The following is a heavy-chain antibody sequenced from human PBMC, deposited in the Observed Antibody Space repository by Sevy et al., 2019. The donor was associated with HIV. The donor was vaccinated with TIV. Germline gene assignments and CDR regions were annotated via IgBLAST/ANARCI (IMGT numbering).Heavy chain of an antibody. D-gene: IGHD2-15*01. CDR3: ARAYCSSGSCYSLAY. CDR1: GYTFTSYR. CDR2: ISAHNGDT. J-gene: IGHJ4*02. V-gene: IGHV1-18*01. Sequence: ASVKVSCKASGYTFTSYRINWVRQAPGQGLEWMGWISAHNGDTNYEQKLQGRVTMITDTSTTTAYMELRSLTSDDTAVYYCARAYCSSGSCYSLAYWGQGTLVTVSS.